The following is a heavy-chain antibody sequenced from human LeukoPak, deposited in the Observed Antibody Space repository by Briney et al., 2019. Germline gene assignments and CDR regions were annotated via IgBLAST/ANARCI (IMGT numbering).Heavy chain of an antibody. CDR2: ISYDGNNK. J-gene: IGHJ4*02. D-gene: IGHD3/OR15-3a*01. V-gene: IGHV3-30-3*01. Sequence: GGSLRLSCAASGFTFRSFAMHWVRQAPDKGLEWMAVISYDGNNKYYADSVKGRFTISRDNSKNTLYLQMNSLRAEDTAVYYCARAMIQSGLDFDYWGQGTLVTVSS. CDR1: GFTFRSFA. CDR3: ARAMIQSGLDFDY.